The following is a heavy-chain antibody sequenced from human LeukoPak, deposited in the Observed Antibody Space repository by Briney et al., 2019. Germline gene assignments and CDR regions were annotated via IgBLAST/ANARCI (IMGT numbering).Heavy chain of an antibody. CDR3: AKSTTVTQRGYFDY. CDR1: GFTFSSYG. J-gene: IGHJ4*02. Sequence: GRSLRLSCAASGFTFSSYGMHWVRQAPAEGLEWVAIISYDGSNKYYADSAKGRFTISRDNSKNTLYLQMNSLRAEDTAVYYCAKSTTVTQRGYFDYWGQGTLVTVSS. D-gene: IGHD4-17*01. V-gene: IGHV3-30*18. CDR2: ISYDGSNK.